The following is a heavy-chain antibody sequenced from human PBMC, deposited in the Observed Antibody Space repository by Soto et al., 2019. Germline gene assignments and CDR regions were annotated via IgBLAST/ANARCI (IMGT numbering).Heavy chain of an antibody. V-gene: IGHV5-51*01. Sequence: LGESLKISCKASGYNFPKYWIGWVRQMPGKGLEWMGIIYPDDSDTRYSPSFQGQVTISVDKSISTAYLQWSSLKASDSAMYYCARLTLDRSNGYYYGMDVWGQGTTVTVSS. CDR2: IYPDDSDT. D-gene: IGHD1-1*01. CDR1: GYNFPKYW. J-gene: IGHJ6*02. CDR3: ARLTLDRSNGYYYGMDV.